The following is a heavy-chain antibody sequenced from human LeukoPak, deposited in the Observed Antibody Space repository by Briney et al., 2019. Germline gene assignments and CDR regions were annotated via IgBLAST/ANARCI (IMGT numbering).Heavy chain of an antibody. CDR3: ARLRYCSSTSCYWGYYFDY. V-gene: IGHV4-59*11. Sequence: SETLSLTCTVSGGSISSHYWSWIRQPPGKGLEWIGYIYYSGSTNYNPSLKSRVTISVDTSKNQFSLKLSSVTAADTAVYYRARLRYCSSTSCYWGYYFDYWGQGTLVTVSS. CDR2: IYYSGST. D-gene: IGHD2-2*01. CDR1: GGSISSHY. J-gene: IGHJ4*02.